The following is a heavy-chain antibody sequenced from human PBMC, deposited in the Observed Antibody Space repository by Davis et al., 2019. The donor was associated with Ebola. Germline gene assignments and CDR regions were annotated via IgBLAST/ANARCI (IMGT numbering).Heavy chain of an antibody. J-gene: IGHJ4*02. Sequence: GESLKISCAASGFTVSSNYMSWVRQAPGKGLEWVSYISSSSSTIYYADSVKGRFTISRDNAKNSLYLQMNSLRAEDTAVYYCARATYYYDSSGSVGYWGQGTLVTVSS. CDR1: GFTVSSNY. CDR3: ARATYYYDSSGSVGY. D-gene: IGHD3-22*01. CDR2: ISSSSSTI. V-gene: IGHV3-48*01.